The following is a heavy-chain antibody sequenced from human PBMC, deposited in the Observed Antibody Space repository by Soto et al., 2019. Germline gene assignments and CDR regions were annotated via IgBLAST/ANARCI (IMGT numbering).Heavy chain of an antibody. CDR3: ARVVGATLSTLYYYYYYGMDV. Sequence: SETLSLTCAVSGGSISSSNWWSWVRQPPGKGLEWIGEIYHSGSNNYNPSLKSRVTISVEKSKNQFSLKLSSVTAADTAVYYCARVVGATLSTLYYYYYYGMDVWGQGTTV. CDR2: IYHSGSN. V-gene: IGHV4-4*02. CDR1: GGSISSSNW. D-gene: IGHD1-26*01. J-gene: IGHJ6*02.